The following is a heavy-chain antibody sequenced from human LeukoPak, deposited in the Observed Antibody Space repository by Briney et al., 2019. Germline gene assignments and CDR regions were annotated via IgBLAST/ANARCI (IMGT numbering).Heavy chain of an antibody. CDR3: AKEKAAADQTFDY. V-gene: IGHV3-30*18. Sequence: GRSLRLSCAASGFTFSSYGMHWARQAPGKGLEWVAVISYDGSNKYYADSVKGRFTISRDNSKNTLYLQMNSLRAEDTAVYYCAKEKAAADQTFDYWGQGTLVTVSS. J-gene: IGHJ4*02. D-gene: IGHD6-13*01. CDR2: ISYDGSNK. CDR1: GFTFSSYG.